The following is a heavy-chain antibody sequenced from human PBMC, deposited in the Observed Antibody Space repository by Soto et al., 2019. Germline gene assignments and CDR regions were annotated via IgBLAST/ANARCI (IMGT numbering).Heavy chain of an antibody. CDR1: GDSVSSNSAA. V-gene: IGHV6-1*01. D-gene: IGHD2-2*01. J-gene: IGHJ5*02. Sequence: TLSLTCAISGDSVSSNSAAWNWIRQSPSRGLEWLGRTYYRSKWYNDYAVSVKSRITINPDTSKNQFSLQLNSVTPEDTAVYYCARGIVVVPAAMDWFDPWGQGTLVTVSS. CDR3: ARGIVVVPAAMDWFDP. CDR2: TYYRSKWYN.